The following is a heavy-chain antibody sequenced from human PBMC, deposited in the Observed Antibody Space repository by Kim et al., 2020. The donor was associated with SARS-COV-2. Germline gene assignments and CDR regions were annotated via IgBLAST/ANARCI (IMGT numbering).Heavy chain of an antibody. D-gene: IGHD2-2*01. CDR3: ARERGYCSSTSCYWRTMSGGWFDP. Sequence: GGSLRLSCAASGFTFSSYGMHWVRQAPGKGLEWVAVIWYDGSNKYYADSVKGRFTISRDNSKNTLYLQMNSLRAEDTAVYYCARERGYCSSTSCYWRTMSGGWFDPWGQGTLVTVSS. V-gene: IGHV3-33*01. CDR1: GFTFSSYG. J-gene: IGHJ5*02. CDR2: IWYDGSNK.